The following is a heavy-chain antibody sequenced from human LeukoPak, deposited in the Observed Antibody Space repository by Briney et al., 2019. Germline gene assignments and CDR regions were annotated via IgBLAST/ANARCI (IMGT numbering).Heavy chain of an antibody. J-gene: IGHJ4*02. V-gene: IGHV3-9*01. CDR3: ARDLHLDY. CDR2: ISWNSGSI. Sequence: PGGSLRLSCAASGFTFDDYAMHWVRQAPGKGLEWVSGISWNSGSIGYADSVKGRFTISRDNAKNSLYLQMNSLRAEDTALYYCARDLHLDYWGQGTLVTVSS. CDR1: GFTFDDYA. D-gene: IGHD4-11*01.